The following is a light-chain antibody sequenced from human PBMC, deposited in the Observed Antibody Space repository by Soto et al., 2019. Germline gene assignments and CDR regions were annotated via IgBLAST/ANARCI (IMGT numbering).Light chain of an antibody. CDR1: QGISSW. CDR3: QQYNTYST. J-gene: IGKJ5*01. Sequence: DVQMHQSPSSVSASVGVRITLTCRASQGISSWLAWYQPRPGKAPXXRIYKASTLKSGVPSRFSGSGSGTEFTLTISSLQPDDSATYYCQQYNTYSTFGQGTRLEIK. CDR2: KAS. V-gene: IGKV1-5*03.